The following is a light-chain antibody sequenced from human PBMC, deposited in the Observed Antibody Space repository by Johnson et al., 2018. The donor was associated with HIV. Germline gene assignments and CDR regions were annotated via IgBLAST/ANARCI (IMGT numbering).Light chain of an antibody. CDR2: ENT. V-gene: IGLV1-51*02. J-gene: IGLJ1*01. CDR3: GTWDSSLSAGPDV. Sequence: SVLTQPPSVSAAPGQKVTISCSGSSSNIGNNYVSWYQQLPGTAPKLLIYENTKRPSGIPDRFSGSKSGTSATLGITGLQTGDEADYYCGTWDSSLSAGPDVFGTGTKGTVL. CDR1: SSNIGNNY.